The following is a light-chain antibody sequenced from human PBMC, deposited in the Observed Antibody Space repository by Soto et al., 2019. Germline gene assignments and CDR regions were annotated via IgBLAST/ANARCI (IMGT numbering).Light chain of an antibody. CDR3: QQYGSSPIT. V-gene: IGKV3-20*01. CDR2: GAS. J-gene: IGKJ5*01. Sequence: EVVLTQSPAILSVSPGERATLSCRASQSISRSLAWYQQKPGQAPRLLIYGASSRATGIPDRFSGSGSGTDFTLTISRLEPEDFAVYYCQQYGSSPITFGQGTRLEIK. CDR1: QSISRS.